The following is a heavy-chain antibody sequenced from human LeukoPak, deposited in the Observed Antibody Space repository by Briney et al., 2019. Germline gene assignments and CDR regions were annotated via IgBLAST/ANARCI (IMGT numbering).Heavy chain of an antibody. CDR3: ARVRYCSSNSCFSYLDS. Sequence: GGSLRLSCAASGFTFSSYSMNWVRQAPGKGLVWVSRINTDGSSTNYADSVKGRFTISRDNAENTLYLQMNSLRAEDTAVYHCARVRYCSSNSCFSYLDSWGQGALVTVSS. CDR1: GFTFSSYS. V-gene: IGHV3-74*01. CDR2: INTDGSST. J-gene: IGHJ4*02. D-gene: IGHD2-2*01.